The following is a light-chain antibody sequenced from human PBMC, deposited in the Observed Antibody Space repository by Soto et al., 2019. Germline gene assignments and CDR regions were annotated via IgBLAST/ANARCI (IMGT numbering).Light chain of an antibody. V-gene: IGKV3-11*01. Sequence: EIVLTQSPATLSLSPGERATLSCRASQSVSRFLAWYQQKPGQAPRLLIYEASNRATGIPARFSGSGSGTDFTLTISSLEPEDFAVYYCQQRSSWPLTFGGGTKVDIK. CDR1: QSVSRF. CDR3: QQRSSWPLT. CDR2: EAS. J-gene: IGKJ4*01.